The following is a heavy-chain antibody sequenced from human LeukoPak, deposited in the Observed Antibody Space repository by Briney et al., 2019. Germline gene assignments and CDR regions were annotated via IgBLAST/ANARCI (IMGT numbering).Heavy chain of an antibody. V-gene: IGHV1-2*02. CDR3: ASTAPSLYSGSYHNDAFDI. D-gene: IGHD1-26*01. CDR1: GYTFTGYN. Sequence: GASVKVSCKASGYTFTGYNMHWVRQTPGQGLEWMGWINPNSGGTNYAQKFQGRVTMTRDTSISTAYMELSRLRSDDTAVYYCASTAPSLYSGSYHNDAFDIWGQGTMVTVSS. CDR2: INPNSGGT. J-gene: IGHJ3*02.